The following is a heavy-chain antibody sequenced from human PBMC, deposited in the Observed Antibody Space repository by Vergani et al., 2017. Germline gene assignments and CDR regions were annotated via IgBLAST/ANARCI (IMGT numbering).Heavy chain of an antibody. J-gene: IGHJ4*02. V-gene: IGHV3-30*02. Sequence: QVQLVESGGGVVQPGESLRLSCAASGFPFSNYGMHWVRQAPGKGLEWVAFIQKDGIDKFYADSVSGRFTISRDISKSTLYLEMNSLSAVDTALYHCVKDHPGFDEWGRGTLVSVS. CDR1: GFPFSNYG. CDR2: IQKDGIDK. CDR3: VKDHPGFDE.